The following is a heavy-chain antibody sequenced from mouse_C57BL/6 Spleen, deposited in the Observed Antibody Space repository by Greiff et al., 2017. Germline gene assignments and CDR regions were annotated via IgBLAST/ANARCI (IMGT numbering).Heavy chain of an antibody. D-gene: IGHD1-1*01. J-gene: IGHJ1*03. CDR2: INPSSGYT. Sequence: VKLMESGAELAKPGASVKLSCKASGYTFTSYWMHWVKQRPGQGLEWIGYINPSSGYTKYNQKFKDKATLTADKSSSTAYMQLSSLTYEDSAVYYCARTATVVYWYFDVWGTGTTVTVSS. CDR3: ARTATVVYWYFDV. CDR1: GYTFTSYW. V-gene: IGHV1-7*01.